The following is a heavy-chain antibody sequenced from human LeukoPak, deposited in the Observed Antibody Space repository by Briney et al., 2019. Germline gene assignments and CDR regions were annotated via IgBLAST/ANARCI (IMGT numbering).Heavy chain of an antibody. V-gene: IGHV3-7*01. D-gene: IGHD1-14*01. CDR1: GFTFSSYY. J-gene: IGHJ5*02. Sequence: QSGGSLTLSCAASGFTFSSYYMSWVRQAPGKGLEWVASIQQDGSEKYYVDPVKGRFTISRDNAKNSLYLQMNSLRGEDTAVYYCAKKFGTPGPWGQGTLVTVSS. CDR3: AKKFGTPGP. CDR2: IQQDGSEK.